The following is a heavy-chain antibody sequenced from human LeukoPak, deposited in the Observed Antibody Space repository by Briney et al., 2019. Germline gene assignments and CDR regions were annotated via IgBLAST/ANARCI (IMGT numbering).Heavy chain of an antibody. Sequence: AGRSLRPSRAASGFTFTSYGMPWVRQAPGKGREWGAVILYVGSNKYYADSVKGRFTTSRDNSKNTMYLQMYSLRAEDTAVYYCARDPSYDYGDYAPQNWFDPWGQGTLVTVSS. CDR3: ARDPSYDYGDYAPQNWFDP. J-gene: IGHJ5*02. D-gene: IGHD4-17*01. CDR1: GFTFTSYG. V-gene: IGHV3-33*01. CDR2: ILYVGSNK.